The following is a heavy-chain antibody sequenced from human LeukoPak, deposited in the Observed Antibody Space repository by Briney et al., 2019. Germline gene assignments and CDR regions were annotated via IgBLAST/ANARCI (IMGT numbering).Heavy chain of an antibody. CDR3: ARDPTPTPPFGGVIAPSYMDV. CDR1: GFTFSTYT. J-gene: IGHJ6*03. D-gene: IGHD3-16*02. CDR2: ISSTSSYI. V-gene: IGHV3-21*01. Sequence: GGSLRLSCAASGFTFSTYTMNWVRQAPGKGLEWVSYISSTSSYIYYADSVKGRFTISRDNAKNSLYLQMNSLRAEDTAVYYCARDPTPTPPFGGVIAPSYMDVWGKGTTVTISS.